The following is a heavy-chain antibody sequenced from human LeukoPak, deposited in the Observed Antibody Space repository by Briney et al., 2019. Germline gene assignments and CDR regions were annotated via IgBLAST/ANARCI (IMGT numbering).Heavy chain of an antibody. CDR3: ARVLAARREDLNWFDP. Sequence: TSETLSLTCTVSGGSISSSGSYWGWIRQPPGKGLEWIGSLYYSGNTYNPSLKSRVTISVDTSKNQFSLNLTSVNAADTAVYYCARVLAARREDLNWFDPWGQGILVTVSS. V-gene: IGHV4-39*07. CDR1: GGSISSSGSY. D-gene: IGHD6-13*01. J-gene: IGHJ5*02. CDR2: LYYSGNT.